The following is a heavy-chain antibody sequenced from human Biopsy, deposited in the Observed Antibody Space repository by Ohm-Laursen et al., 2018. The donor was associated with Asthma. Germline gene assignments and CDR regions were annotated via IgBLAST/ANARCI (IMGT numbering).Heavy chain of an antibody. CDR1: GDAMSTSGSY. CDR3: ARAVSSSSYWYFDL. D-gene: IGHD6-6*01. CDR2: IYYSGRT. J-gene: IGHJ2*01. Sequence: SETLSLTCIVSGDAMSTSGSYWGWIRQSPGKGLEWIGSIYYSGRTYYNPSLESRFSISVDTSKNHFSLKVSSVTAADTAVYYCARAVSSSSYWYFDLWGRGDLVTVSS. V-gene: IGHV4-39*02.